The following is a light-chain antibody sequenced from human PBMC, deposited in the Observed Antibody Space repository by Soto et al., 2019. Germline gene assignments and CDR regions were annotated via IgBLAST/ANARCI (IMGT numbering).Light chain of an antibody. CDR2: DVS. CDR3: SSYTSTSTLYV. J-gene: IGLJ1*01. CDR1: SSDIGGYNY. Sequence: QSALTEPASVSGSPGQAITISCTGTSSDIGGYNYVSWYQQLPGKVPKLIMYDVSNRPSGVSDRFSGSKSGNAASLTISGLQAEDEADYYCSSYTSTSTLYVFGTGTKVTV. V-gene: IGLV2-14*03.